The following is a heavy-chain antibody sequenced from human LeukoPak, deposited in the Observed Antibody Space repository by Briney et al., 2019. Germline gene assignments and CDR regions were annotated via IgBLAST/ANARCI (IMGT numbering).Heavy chain of an antibody. CDR1: GYTFTSYD. CDR3: ARGYSSSWVDY. D-gene: IGHD6-13*01. J-gene: IGHJ4*02. CDR2: MNPNSGNT. Sequence: XXKAXGYTFTSYDIXWVRQAPGQGLEGMGWMNPNSGNTDYAQKFQGRVTITRNTSISTAYMELSSLRSEDTAVYYCARGYSSSWVDYWGQGTLVTVSS. V-gene: IGHV1-8*03.